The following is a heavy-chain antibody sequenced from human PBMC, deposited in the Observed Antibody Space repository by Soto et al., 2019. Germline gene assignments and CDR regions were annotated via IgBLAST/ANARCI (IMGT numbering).Heavy chain of an antibody. J-gene: IGHJ6*02. CDR3: AKNTMVRENYGMDV. V-gene: IGHV3-48*02. Sequence: GSLRLSCAASGFTFSSYSMNWVRQAPGKGLEWVSYISSSSSTIYYADSVKGRFTISRDNAKNSLYLQMNSLRDEDTAVYYCAKNTMVRENYGMDVWGQGTTVTVSS. CDR1: GFTFSSYS. CDR2: ISSSSSTI. D-gene: IGHD3-10*01.